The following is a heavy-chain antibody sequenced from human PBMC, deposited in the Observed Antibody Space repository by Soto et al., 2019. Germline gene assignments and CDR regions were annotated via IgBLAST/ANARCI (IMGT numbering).Heavy chain of an antibody. V-gene: IGHV3-23*01. D-gene: IGHD3-10*01. CDR2: ISGGGGST. CDR1: GFTFSSYA. CDR3: AKDDYYTSGPYYKEDAFDV. J-gene: IGHJ3*01. Sequence: EVQLLESGGGLVQPGGSLRLSCAASGFTFSSYAMSWVRQAPGKGLEWVSSISGGGGSTFNADSVRGRFTISRDNSNNMLYLQMNSLRVQATAVYYCAKDDYYTSGPYYKEDAFDVWGQGTMVTVSS.